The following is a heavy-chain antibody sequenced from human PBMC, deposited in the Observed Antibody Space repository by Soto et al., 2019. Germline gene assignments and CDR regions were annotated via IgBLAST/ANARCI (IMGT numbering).Heavy chain of an antibody. CDR1: GFTFSSYG. CDR3: ARQRVAAPPDDYYYYMDV. CDR2: IRYDGSNK. J-gene: IGHJ6*03. V-gene: IGHV3-33*01. Sequence: GGSLRLSCAASGFTFSSYGMHWVRQAPGKGLEWVAVIRYDGSNKYYADSVKGRFTISRDNSKNTLYLQMNSLRAEDTAVYYCARQRVAAPPDDYYYYMDVWGKGTTVTVSS. D-gene: IGHD6-6*01.